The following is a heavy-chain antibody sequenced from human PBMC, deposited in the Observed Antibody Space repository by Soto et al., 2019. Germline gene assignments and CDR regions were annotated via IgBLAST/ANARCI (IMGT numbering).Heavy chain of an antibody. J-gene: IGHJ3*02. V-gene: IGHV3-9*01. CDR3: AKDIIGGSDAFDI. D-gene: IGHD2-15*01. Sequence: GGSLRLSCAASGFTFDDYAMHLVRQAPGKGLEWVSGISWNSGSIGYADSVKGRFTISRDNAKNSLYLQMNSLRAEDTALYYCAKDIIGGSDAFDIWGQGTMVTVSS. CDR1: GFTFDDYA. CDR2: ISWNSGSI.